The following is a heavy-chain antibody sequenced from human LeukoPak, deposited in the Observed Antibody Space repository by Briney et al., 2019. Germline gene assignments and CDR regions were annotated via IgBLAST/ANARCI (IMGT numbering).Heavy chain of an antibody. CDR3: AADLGGSYYGMDV. CDR2: IVVGSGNT. CDR1: GFTFTSSA. Sequence: GTSVKVSCKASGFTFTSSAVQWVRQARGQRLEWIGWIVVGSGNTNYAQKFQERVTITRDMSTSTAYMELSSLRSEDTAVYYRAADLGGSYYGMDVWGQGTTVTVSS. V-gene: IGHV1-58*01. D-gene: IGHD6-25*01. J-gene: IGHJ6*02.